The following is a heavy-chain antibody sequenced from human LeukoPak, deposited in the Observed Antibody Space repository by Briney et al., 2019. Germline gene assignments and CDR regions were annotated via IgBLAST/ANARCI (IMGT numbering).Heavy chain of an antibody. CDR3: ARRVGATEVVDY. CDR1: GGSISSSTYF. D-gene: IGHD1-26*01. J-gene: IGHJ4*02. Sequence: SETLSLTCSASGGSISSSTYFWGWIRQPPGEGLEWIGSISYTGVTYYNPSLTSRVTISVDTSKNHFSLKLSSLAAADTAVYCCARRVGATEVVDYWGQGTLVTVSS. CDR2: ISYTGVT. V-gene: IGHV4-39*02.